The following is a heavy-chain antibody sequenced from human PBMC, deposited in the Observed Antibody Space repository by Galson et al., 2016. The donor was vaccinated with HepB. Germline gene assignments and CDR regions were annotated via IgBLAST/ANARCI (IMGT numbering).Heavy chain of an antibody. CDR1: GGSLSGYY. CDR2: IDHTGKV. Sequence: TLSLTCGVSGGSLSGYYWIWIRQPPGKGLEWIGEIDHTGKVDYNPSLKSRVTISTDTSKSQFSLKLSSVTAADSAIYYCTTLFYYGSGRYYNIRDYWGQGTLVTASS. CDR3: TTLFYYGSGRYYNIRDY. J-gene: IGHJ4*02. D-gene: IGHD3-10*01. V-gene: IGHV4-34*01.